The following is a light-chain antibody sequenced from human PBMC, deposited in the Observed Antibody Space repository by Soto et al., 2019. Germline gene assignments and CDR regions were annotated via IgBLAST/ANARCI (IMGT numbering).Light chain of an antibody. V-gene: IGKV3-15*01. CDR2: GAS. CDR3: PQYNNRPPFLYT. Sequence: EIVMTQSPATLSVSPGERATLSCRASQSVSSNLAWYQKKPGQAPRLLIYGASTRATGIPERFSGSGSGTEFSLTITSLQSEDFAVYYCPQYNNRPPFLYTFGQGTKVDIK. CDR1: QSVSSN. J-gene: IGKJ2*01.